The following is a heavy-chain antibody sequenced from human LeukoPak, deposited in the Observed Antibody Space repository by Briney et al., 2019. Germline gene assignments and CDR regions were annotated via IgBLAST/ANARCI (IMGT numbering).Heavy chain of an antibody. CDR3: ARLGKGYSGCDY. Sequence: GGSLRLSCAASGLTFSSYSMNWVRQAPGKGLEWVSSIRSSSSYIYYADSVKGRFTISRDNAKNSLYLQMHSLGVEDTAIYYCARLGKGYSGCDYWGQGTLVTVSS. J-gene: IGHJ4*02. D-gene: IGHD5-12*01. CDR1: GLTFSSYS. V-gene: IGHV3-21*01. CDR2: IRSSSSYI.